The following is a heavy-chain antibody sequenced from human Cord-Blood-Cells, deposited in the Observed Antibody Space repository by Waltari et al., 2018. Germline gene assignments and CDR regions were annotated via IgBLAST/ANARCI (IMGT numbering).Heavy chain of an antibody. CDR3: ARGEATGDY. CDR2: IEQDGSEN. CDR1: GFTFSSYW. V-gene: IGHV3-7*01. Sequence: EVQLVESGGGLVQPGGSLRLSCAASGFTFSSYWMSWVRQAPGKGLELVANIEQDGSENYYVDAVKGRFTISRDNAKNSLYLQMNSLRAEDTAVYYCARGEATGDYWGQGTLVTVSS. J-gene: IGHJ4*02. D-gene: IGHD1-1*01.